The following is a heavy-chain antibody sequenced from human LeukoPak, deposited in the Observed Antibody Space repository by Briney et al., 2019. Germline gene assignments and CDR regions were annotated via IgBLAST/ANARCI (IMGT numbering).Heavy chain of an antibody. CDR2: IYSGGTT. Sequence: PGESLRLSCAASGFTVSRNYMSWVRQAPGKGLEWVSFIYSGGTTYYADSVRGRFTISRDNSKNTLYLQMNSLRDEDTAVYYCARASSNNGDYGFDYWCQGTLVTVSS. CDR1: GFTVSRNY. J-gene: IGHJ4*02. V-gene: IGHV3-66*01. CDR3: ARASSNNGDYGFDY. D-gene: IGHD4-17*01.